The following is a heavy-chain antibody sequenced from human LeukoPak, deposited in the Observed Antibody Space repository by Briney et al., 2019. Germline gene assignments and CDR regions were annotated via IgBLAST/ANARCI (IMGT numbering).Heavy chain of an antibody. CDR1: GGSISSADYY. CDR2: LYYSGNT. Sequence: PSETLSLTCTVSGGSISSADYYWRWIRQPPGKGLEWIGYLYYSGNTYFNPSPKSRITISLDTSKNQFSLKLRSVTVADTAVYFCARSAAVTPAIFDFWGQGTLVTVSS. V-gene: IGHV4-30-4*01. J-gene: IGHJ4*02. CDR3: ARSAAVTPAIFDF. D-gene: IGHD4-17*01.